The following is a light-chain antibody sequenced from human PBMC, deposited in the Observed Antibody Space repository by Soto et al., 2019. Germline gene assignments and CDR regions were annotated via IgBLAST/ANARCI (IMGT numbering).Light chain of an antibody. J-gene: IGKJ4*01. CDR3: QQHINWPLT. Sequence: LVMTQSPATLSVSPGERATLSCWASQSVSSKLAWYQQKPGQAPRLLIYGASTRATGIPARFSGSGSGTEFTLTISSLQSEDFAVYYCQQHINWPLTFGGGTKVDIK. V-gene: IGKV3-15*01. CDR2: GAS. CDR1: QSVSSK.